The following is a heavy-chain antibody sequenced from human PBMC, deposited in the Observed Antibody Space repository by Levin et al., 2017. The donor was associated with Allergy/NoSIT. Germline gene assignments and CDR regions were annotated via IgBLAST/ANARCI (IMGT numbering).Heavy chain of an antibody. J-gene: IGHJ6*02. Sequence: LSLTCAASGXXVGSHDMHWDRRTRGKGLEWVSAINTAGDTYYAGSVKGRFTISRENAKNSLSLQMNSLRAGDTAVYYCARGLGYNTGYYGMDVWGQGTTVTVSS. V-gene: IGHV3-13*01. CDR3: ARGLGYNTGYYGMDV. CDR2: INTAGDT. CDR1: GXXVGSHD. D-gene: IGHD5-24*01.